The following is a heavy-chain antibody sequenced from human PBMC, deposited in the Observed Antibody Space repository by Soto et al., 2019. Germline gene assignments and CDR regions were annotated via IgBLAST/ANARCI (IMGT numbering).Heavy chain of an antibody. CDR2: ISSSSSYI. CDR1: GFTFSSYS. V-gene: IGHV3-21*04. Sequence: PGGSLRLSCAASGFTFSSYSMNWVRQAPGKGLEWVSAISSSSSYIYYADSVKGRFTITRDNSKNMLYLEMNSLTVEDTAVYYCVRRAQYFDGTGFHAFDIWGQGTRVTVSS. J-gene: IGHJ3*02. CDR3: VRRAQYFDGTGFHAFDI. D-gene: IGHD3-22*01.